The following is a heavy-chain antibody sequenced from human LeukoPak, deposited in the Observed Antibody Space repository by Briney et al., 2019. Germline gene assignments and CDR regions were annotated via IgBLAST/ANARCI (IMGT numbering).Heavy chain of an antibody. Sequence: GGSLRLSCAASGFTFSSYGMHWVRQAPGKGLEWVAVIWYDGSNKYYADSVKGRFTISRDNSKNTLYLQMNSLRAEDTAVYYCARGGLLLSYQLLWDDAFDIWGQGTMVTVSS. J-gene: IGHJ3*02. D-gene: IGHD2-2*01. CDR1: GFTFSSYG. CDR3: ARGGLLLSYQLLWDDAFDI. CDR2: IWYDGSNK. V-gene: IGHV3-33*01.